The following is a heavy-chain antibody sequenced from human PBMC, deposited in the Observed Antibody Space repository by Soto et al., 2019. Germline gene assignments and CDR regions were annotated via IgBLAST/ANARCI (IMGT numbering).Heavy chain of an antibody. V-gene: IGHV3-30*18. CDR3: AKPVYDSSDYYLDY. CDR1: GFTFSSYG. J-gene: IGHJ4*02. D-gene: IGHD3-22*01. Sequence: PGGSLRLSCAASGFTFSSYGMHWVRQAPGKGLEWVAVISYDGSNKYYADSVKGRFTISRDNSKNTLYLQMNSLRVEDTAVYYCAKPVYDSSDYYLDYWGQGTMVTVSS. CDR2: ISYDGSNK.